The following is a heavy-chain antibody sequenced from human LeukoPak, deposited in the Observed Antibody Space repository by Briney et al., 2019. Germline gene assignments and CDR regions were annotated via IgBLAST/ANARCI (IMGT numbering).Heavy chain of an antibody. V-gene: IGHV3-33*06. D-gene: IGHD3-16*01. CDR2: IWYDGSNK. CDR3: AKDAGGIPESYFDY. Sequence: PGRSLRLSCAASGFTFSSYGMHWVRQAPGKGLEWVAVIWYDGSNKYYADSVKGRFTISRDNSKNTLYLQMNSLRAEDTAVYYCAKDAGGIPESYFDYWGQGTLVTVSS. J-gene: IGHJ4*02. CDR1: GFTFSSYG.